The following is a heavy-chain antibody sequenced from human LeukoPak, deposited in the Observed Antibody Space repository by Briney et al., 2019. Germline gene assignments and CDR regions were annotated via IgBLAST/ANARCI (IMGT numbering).Heavy chain of an antibody. J-gene: IGHJ4*02. V-gene: IGHV1-69*05. Sequence: SVKVSCKASGGTFSSYTISWVRQAPGQGLEWMGGIIPIFGTANYAQKFQGRVTITTDESTSTAYMELSSLRSEDTAVYYCATSPSSGWYPDYWGQGTLVTVSS. CDR2: IIPIFGTA. CDR3: ATSPSSGWYPDY. D-gene: IGHD6-19*01. CDR1: GGTFSSYT.